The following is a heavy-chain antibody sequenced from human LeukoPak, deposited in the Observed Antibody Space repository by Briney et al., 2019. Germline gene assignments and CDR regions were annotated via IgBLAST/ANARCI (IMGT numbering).Heavy chain of an antibody. D-gene: IGHD3-3*01. J-gene: IGHJ4*02. Sequence: PVGSLRLPCVASAFTFSRYWMHWVRQAPGKGLVWVSRINSDGSTTTYADSVKGRFTISRDNAKNTLYLQMNSLRAEDTAVYYCARGEISGATKLDYWGQGTLVTVSS. CDR2: INSDGSTT. CDR3: ARGEISGATKLDY. V-gene: IGHV3-74*01. CDR1: AFTFSRYW.